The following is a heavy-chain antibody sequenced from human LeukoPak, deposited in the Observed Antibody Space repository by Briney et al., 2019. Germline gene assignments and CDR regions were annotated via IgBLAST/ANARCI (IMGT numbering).Heavy chain of an antibody. V-gene: IGHV5-51*01. CDR1: GYSFTSHW. J-gene: IGHJ4*02. CDR3: ARYCSTTSCYLYYFDY. Sequence: GESLKISCKGSGYSFTSHWIGWVRQMPGKGLEWMGIIYPGDSDTIYSPSFQGQVTISVDKSISTAYLQWSSLKASDTAIYCCARYCSTTSCYLYYFDYWGQGTLVTVSS. D-gene: IGHD2-2*01. CDR2: IYPGDSDT.